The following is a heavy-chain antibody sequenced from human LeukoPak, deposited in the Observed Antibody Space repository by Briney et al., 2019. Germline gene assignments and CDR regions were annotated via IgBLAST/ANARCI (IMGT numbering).Heavy chain of an antibody. CDR3: ARGPAPYYDDGAAYFPH. Sequence: ASVKVSCKASGYTFTIYGITWVRQAPGHGLEWMGWIKPNSGGTNYAQNFQGRVTMTRDTSISTTYMELSRLKSDDTAVYYCARGPAPYYDDGAAYFPHWGQGTLVTVSS. CDR2: IKPNSGGT. J-gene: IGHJ4*02. CDR1: GYTFTIYG. V-gene: IGHV1-2*02. D-gene: IGHD3-22*01.